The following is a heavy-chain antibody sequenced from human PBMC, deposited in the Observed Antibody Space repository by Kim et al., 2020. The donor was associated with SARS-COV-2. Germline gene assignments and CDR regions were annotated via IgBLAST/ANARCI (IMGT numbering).Heavy chain of an antibody. Sequence: YNPSFKSRVTMSRDRSNNRFSLKLTSMTAADTAVYYCAGDFGSGSYRFDYWGQGTLGTVSS. V-gene: IGHV4-30-2*01. D-gene: IGHD3-10*01. CDR3: AGDFGSGSYRFDY. J-gene: IGHJ4*02.